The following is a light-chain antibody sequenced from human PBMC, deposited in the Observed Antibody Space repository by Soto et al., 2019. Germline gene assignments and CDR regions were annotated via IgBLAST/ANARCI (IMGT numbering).Light chain of an antibody. CDR3: QKYNSYWT. Sequence: DIQMTQSPSTLSSSVGDRVTITCRASQSINSWLAWYQQKPGKAPKLLIYKGSTLESGVPSRFSGSGSGTEFTLAISSLQPDDFATYYCQKYNSYWTFGQGTKVEIK. CDR1: QSINSW. V-gene: IGKV1-5*03. CDR2: KGS. J-gene: IGKJ1*01.